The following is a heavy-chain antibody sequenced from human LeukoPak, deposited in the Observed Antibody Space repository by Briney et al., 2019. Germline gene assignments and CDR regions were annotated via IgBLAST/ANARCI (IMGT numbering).Heavy chain of an antibody. Sequence: GGSLRLSCEASGFSFSSYTMSWVRQAPGKGLEWVSSISSGGNYRYFADSVRGRFTISRDNAKNSLYLQMNSLRAEDTAVYYCARDWGNWNYDYWGQGTLVTVSS. V-gene: IGHV3-21*01. CDR1: GFSFSSYT. D-gene: IGHD1-7*01. CDR2: ISSGGNYR. J-gene: IGHJ4*02. CDR3: ARDWGNWNYDY.